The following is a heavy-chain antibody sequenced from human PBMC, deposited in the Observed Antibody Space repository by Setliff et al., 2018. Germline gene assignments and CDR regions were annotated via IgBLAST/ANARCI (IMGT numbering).Heavy chain of an antibody. CDR3: ARVGHSTYYNFWSGPRGYNWFDP. Sequence: PSETLSLTCAVYGGSFSGYYWSWIRQPPGKGLEWIGEINHSGSTNYNPSLKSRVTISVDTSKNQFSLKLSSVTAADTAVYYCARVGHSTYYNFWSGPRGYNWFDPWGQGTRVTVSS. J-gene: IGHJ5*02. D-gene: IGHD3-3*01. CDR1: GGSFSGYY. V-gene: IGHV4-34*01. CDR2: INHSGST.